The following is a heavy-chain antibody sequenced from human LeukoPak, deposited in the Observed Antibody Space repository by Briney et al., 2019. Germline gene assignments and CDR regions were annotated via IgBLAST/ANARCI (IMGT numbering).Heavy chain of an antibody. J-gene: IGHJ4*02. D-gene: IGHD4-17*01. Sequence: GGSLRLSCAASGFTFSSYRTSGVRQAPGRGLEWGSAINGTGGSTYFADSVKGRFTISRDNSKNTLYLQMNSLRAEDTAGYYCANIGYGDHSENYWGQGTPVTVSS. CDR2: INGTGGST. V-gene: IGHV3-23*01. CDR3: ANIGYGDHSENY. CDR1: GFTFSSYR.